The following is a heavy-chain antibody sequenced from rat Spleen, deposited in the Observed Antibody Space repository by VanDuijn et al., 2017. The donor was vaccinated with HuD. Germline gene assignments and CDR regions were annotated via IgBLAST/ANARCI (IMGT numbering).Heavy chain of an antibody. Sequence: EVQLVESGGGLVQPGRSLKLSCAASGFTFSNYGTHWIRQAPTKGLEWVASISPSGASTYYRDSVRCRFTISRDNAKRNLHLQLDSLRSEDTATYYGARRFDFDYWGQGVMVTVSS. CDR3: ARRFDFDY. CDR2: ISPSGAST. V-gene: IGHV5-19*01. D-gene: IGHD4-3*01. J-gene: IGHJ2*01. CDR1: GFTFSNYG.